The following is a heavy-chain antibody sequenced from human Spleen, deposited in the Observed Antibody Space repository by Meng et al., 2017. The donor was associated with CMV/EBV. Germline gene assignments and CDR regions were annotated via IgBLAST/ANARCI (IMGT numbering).Heavy chain of an antibody. CDR3: ARVQGGYYYFDY. J-gene: IGHJ4*02. CDR1: GGSISSSSYY. V-gene: IGHV4-39*07. D-gene: IGHD1-26*01. CDR2: IYYSGST. Sequence: SETLSLTCTVSGGSISSSSYYWGWIRQPPGKGLEWIGSIYYSGSTYYNPSLKSRVTISVDTSKNQFSLKLSSMTAADTAVYYCARVQGGYYYFDYWGQGTLVTVSS.